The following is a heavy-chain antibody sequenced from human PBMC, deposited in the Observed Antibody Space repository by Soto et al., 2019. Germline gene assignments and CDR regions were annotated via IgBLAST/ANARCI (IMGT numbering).Heavy chain of an antibody. V-gene: IGHV4-39*01. CDR3: TRRYNWNDNYFEQ. CDR2: CYYSVTT. J-gene: IGHJ1*01. Sequence: PSETRSLTCTVSGASISVHSYYWTWIHHPPGKGLEWIGSCYYSVTTYFNPSLKSRATISVDTSKNQFSLRLTSVTAADTAIYYCTRRYNWNDNYFEQWGTGDMVTVSA. D-gene: IGHD1-20*01. CDR1: GASISVHSYY.